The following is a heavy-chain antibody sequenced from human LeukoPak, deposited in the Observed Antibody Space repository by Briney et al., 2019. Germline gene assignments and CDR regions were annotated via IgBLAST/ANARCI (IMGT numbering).Heavy chain of an antibody. CDR1: GFTFDDYA. CDR3: AKDFSYSSPTYGMDV. J-gene: IGHJ6*02. V-gene: IGHV3-9*01. CDR2: ISWDSGHI. D-gene: IGHD6-13*01. Sequence: GGSLRLSCAASGFTFDDYAMHWVRQAPGKGLEWVSGISWDSGHIGYADSVKGRFTISRDNAKNSLYLQMNSLRAEDSAFYYCAKDFSYSSPTYGMDVWGQGTTVTVSS.